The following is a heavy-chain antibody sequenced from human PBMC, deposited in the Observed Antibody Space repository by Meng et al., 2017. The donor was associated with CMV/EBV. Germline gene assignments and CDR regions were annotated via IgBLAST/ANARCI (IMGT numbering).Heavy chain of an antibody. Sequence: SYGMHWVRQAPGKGLEWVAVISYDGSNKYYADSVKGRSTISRDNSKNTLYLQMNSLRAEDTAVYYCAKASTQYYDILTGYPGGWFDPWGQGTLVTVSS. D-gene: IGHD3-9*01. CDR1: SYG. J-gene: IGHJ5*02. CDR2: ISYDGSNK. CDR3: AKASTQYYDILTGYPGGWFDP. V-gene: IGHV3-30*18.